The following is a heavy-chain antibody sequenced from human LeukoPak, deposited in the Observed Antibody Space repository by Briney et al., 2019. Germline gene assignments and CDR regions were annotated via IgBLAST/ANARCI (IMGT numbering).Heavy chain of an antibody. CDR2: IYSSGSYI. CDR3: AREYNSRATFDY. J-gene: IGHJ4*02. Sequence: PGGSLRLSCAASASGVTFSSHGMNWVRQAPGKGLEWISYIYSSGSYIFYAASVKGRFTVSRDNARNSLYLQMNSLRAEDTAIYYCAREYNSRATFDYWGQGTLVTVSS. D-gene: IGHD1-20*01. V-gene: IGHV3-21*05. CDR1: ASGVTFSSHG.